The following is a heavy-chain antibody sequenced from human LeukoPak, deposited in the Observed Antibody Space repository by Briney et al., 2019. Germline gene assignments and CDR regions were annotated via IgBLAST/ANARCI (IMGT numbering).Heavy chain of an antibody. CDR3: ARVLGGWTTMVRELALGMDV. CDR1: GGTFSSYA. J-gene: IGHJ6*02. V-gene: IGHV1-69*04. CDR2: IIPILGIA. D-gene: IGHD3-10*01. Sequence: SVKVSCKASGGTFSSYAISWVRQAPGQGLEWMGRIIPILGIANYAQKFQGRVTITADKSTSTAYMELSSLRSEDTAVYYCARVLGGWTTMVRELALGMDVWGQGTTVTVSS.